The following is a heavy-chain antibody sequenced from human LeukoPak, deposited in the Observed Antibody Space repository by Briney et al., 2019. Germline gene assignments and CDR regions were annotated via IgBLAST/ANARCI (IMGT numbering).Heavy chain of an antibody. J-gene: IGHJ4*02. CDR3: AKDLYHRYYHNSGHAFDY. D-gene: IGHD3-22*01. CDR2: ISAYNGNT. CDR1: GYTFTGYY. V-gene: IGHV1-18*04. Sequence: ASVKVSCKTSGYTFTGYYMHWVRQAPGQGLEWMGWISAYNGNTDYAQKLQGRVTMTTDTSTNTAYMELRSLRSDDTAVYYCAKDLYHRYYHNSGHAFDYWGQGTLVTVSS.